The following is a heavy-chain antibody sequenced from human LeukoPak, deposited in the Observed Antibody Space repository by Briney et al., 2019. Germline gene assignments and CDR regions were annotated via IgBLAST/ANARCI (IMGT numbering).Heavy chain of an antibody. V-gene: IGHV1-69*05. J-gene: IGHJ4*02. D-gene: IGHD2-21*01. Sequence: SVKVSCKASGGTFSSYAISWVRQAPGQGLEWMGGITPIFGTANYAQKFQGRVTITTDESTSTAYMELSSLRSEDTAVYYCAGSTIPPATDYDYWGQGTLVTVSS. CDR2: ITPIFGTA. CDR3: AGSTIPPATDYDY. CDR1: GGTFSSYA.